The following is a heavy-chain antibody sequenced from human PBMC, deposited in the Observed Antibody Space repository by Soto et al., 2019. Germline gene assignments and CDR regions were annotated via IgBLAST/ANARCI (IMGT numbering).Heavy chain of an antibody. CDR2: ISYDGSNK. D-gene: IGHD3-3*01. CDR3: AKRLYHSWSGSYYYGMDV. V-gene: IGHV3-30*18. Sequence: QVQLVQSGGGVVQPGRSLRLSCAASGFTFSSDPMHWVRQAPGKGLEWVALISYDGSNKYYADSVKGRFTISRDNSKNTLYLQMISLRGEDTAVYYCAKRLYHSWSGSYYYGMDVWGQGTTVTVSS. CDR1: GFTFSSDP. J-gene: IGHJ6*02.